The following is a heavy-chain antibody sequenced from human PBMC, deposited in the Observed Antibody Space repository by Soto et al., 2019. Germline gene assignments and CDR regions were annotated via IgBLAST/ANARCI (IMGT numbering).Heavy chain of an antibody. CDR3: TKDLIGNGWYDFDF. CDR1: GFTFSTFA. J-gene: IGHJ5*01. CDR2: ISSSGDST. Sequence: GGSLRLSCAASGFTFSTFAMSWVRQAPGKGLEWVSAISSSGDSTYYADSVKGRFTISRDNSKNTLFLQMNSLRGEDAAIYYCTKDLIGNGWYDFDFWGQGTLVTVSS. D-gene: IGHD6-19*01. V-gene: IGHV3-23*01.